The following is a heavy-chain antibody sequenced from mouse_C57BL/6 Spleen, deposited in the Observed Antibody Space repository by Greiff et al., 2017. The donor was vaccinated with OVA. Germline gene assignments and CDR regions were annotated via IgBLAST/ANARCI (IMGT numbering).Heavy chain of an antibody. CDR3: TTGGTTVVKYFDY. V-gene: IGHV14-4*01. CDR2: IDPENGDT. CDR1: GFTFNDDY. D-gene: IGHD1-1*01. Sequence: VQLQQSGAELVRPGASVKLSCTASGFTFNDDYMHWVKQRPEQGLEWIGWIDPENGDTEYASKFQGKATITTDTSSTTAYLKLISLTSEDTAVYYSTTGGTTVVKYFDYWGQGTTLTVSS. J-gene: IGHJ2*01.